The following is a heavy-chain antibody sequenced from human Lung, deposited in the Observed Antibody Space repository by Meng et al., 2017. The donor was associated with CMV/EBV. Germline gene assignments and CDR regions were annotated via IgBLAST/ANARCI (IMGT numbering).Heavy chain of an antibody. CDR3: SRDPRLCSSTSCYGY. V-gene: IGHV4-61*01. CDR1: GGSVSSGSYY. J-gene: IGHJ4*02. CDR2: IYYSGST. D-gene: IGHD2-2*01. Sequence: SXTXSLXCTVSGGSVSSGSYYWSWIRQPPGKGLEWIGYIYYSGSTNYNPSLKSRVTISVDTSKNQFSLKLSSVTAADTAVYYFSRDPRLCSSTSCYGYWGQGTXVTVSS.